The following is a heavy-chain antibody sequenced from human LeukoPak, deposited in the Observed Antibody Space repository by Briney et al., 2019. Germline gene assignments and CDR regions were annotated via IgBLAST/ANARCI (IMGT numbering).Heavy chain of an antibody. Sequence: SETLSLTCTVSGGSISSYYWSWIRQPPGKGLEWIGEINHSGSTNYNPSLKSRVTISVDTSKNQFSLKLSSVTAADTAVYYCAGPYCSSTSCYAPYGMDVWGQGTTVTVSS. V-gene: IGHV4-34*01. J-gene: IGHJ6*02. CDR2: INHSGST. D-gene: IGHD2-2*01. CDR3: AGPYCSSTSCYAPYGMDV. CDR1: GGSISSYY.